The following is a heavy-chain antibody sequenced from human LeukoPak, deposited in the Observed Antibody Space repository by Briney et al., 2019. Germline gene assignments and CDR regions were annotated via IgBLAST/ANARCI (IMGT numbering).Heavy chain of an antibody. CDR1: GGSISSGSYY. D-gene: IGHD1-20*01. CDR3: ARRGRYNSFDY. Sequence: SQTLSLTCTVSGGSISSGSYYWSWIRQPAGKGLEWIGRIYTSGSTNYNPSLKSRVTISVDTSKNQFSLKLSSVTAADTAVYYCARRGRYNSFDYWGQGTLVTVSS. CDR2: IYTSGST. V-gene: IGHV4-61*02. J-gene: IGHJ4*02.